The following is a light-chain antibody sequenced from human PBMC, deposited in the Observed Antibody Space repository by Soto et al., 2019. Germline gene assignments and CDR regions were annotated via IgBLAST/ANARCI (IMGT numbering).Light chain of an antibody. CDR1: LNIGTS. V-gene: IGKV1-39*01. CDR3: QQSYISPWT. CDR2: AAS. Sequence: DIHMTQSVSSLSASVGDRVTITCWASLNIGTSLNCYQQKLGKGPKLLIYAASSLQHGVPSKCSGRGYAKEFTLNIDSLQPEDFATYYCQQSYISPWTFGQGTKVEVE. J-gene: IGKJ1*01.